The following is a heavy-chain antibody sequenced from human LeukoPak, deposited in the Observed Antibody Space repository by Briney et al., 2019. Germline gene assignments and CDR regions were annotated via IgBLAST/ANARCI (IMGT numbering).Heavy chain of an antibody. CDR2: IYYSGST. CDR3: ARLNARWDILTGYYKAIFDY. V-gene: IGHV4-39*01. CDR1: GGSISSSSYY. Sequence: SETLSLTCTVSGGSISSSSYYWGWIRQPPGKGLEWIGSIYYSGSTYYNPSLKSRVTISVDTSKNQFSLKLSSVTAADTAVYYCARLNARWDILTGYYKAIFDYWGQGTLVTVSS. D-gene: IGHD3-9*01. J-gene: IGHJ4*02.